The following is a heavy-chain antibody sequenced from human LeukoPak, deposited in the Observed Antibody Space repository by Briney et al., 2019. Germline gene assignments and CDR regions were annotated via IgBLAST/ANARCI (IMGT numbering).Heavy chain of an antibody. D-gene: IGHD3-22*01. CDR2: IKEDGSEK. CDR3: ARVGKLVVGNDITQSAFDI. Sequence: GESLRISCAASGFTFKNYWMTWVRQVPGKGLEWVARIKEDGSEKYHVDSVEGRFTISRDNAKSSLYLQMNSPRAEDTAVYYCARVGKLVVGNDITQSAFDIWGQGTMVTVSS. CDR1: GFTFKNYW. V-gene: IGHV3-7*03. J-gene: IGHJ3*02.